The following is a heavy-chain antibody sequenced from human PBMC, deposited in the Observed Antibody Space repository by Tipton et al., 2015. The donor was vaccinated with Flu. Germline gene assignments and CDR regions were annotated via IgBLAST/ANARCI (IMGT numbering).Heavy chain of an antibody. Sequence: GSLRLSCEGSGFTFRNAWMNWVRRAPGKGPEWVGRIKSETDGATTDYAAPVNDRFIVSRDDSKNRVFLQMNSLQIDDTAVYYCVTTRVFDILTGLYLPTHAFDTWGQGTMVTVSS. CDR3: VTTRVFDILTGLYLPTHAFDT. CDR2: IKSETDGATT. CDR1: GFTFRNAW. D-gene: IGHD3-9*01. V-gene: IGHV3-15*07. J-gene: IGHJ3*02.